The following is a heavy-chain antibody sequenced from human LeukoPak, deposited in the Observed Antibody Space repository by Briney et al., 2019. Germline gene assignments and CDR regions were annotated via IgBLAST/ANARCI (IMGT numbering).Heavy chain of an antibody. D-gene: IGHD3-10*01. V-gene: IGHV3-66*02. CDR3: ASYYGSGSYSTYYYYYMDV. Sequence: GGSLRLSCAASGFTVSSNYMSWVRQAPGKGLKWVSVIYSGGSTYYADSVKGRFTISRDNSKNTLYLQMNSLRAEDTAVYYCASYYGSGSYSTYYYYYMDVWGKGTTVTVSS. CDR2: IYSGGST. CDR1: GFTVSSNY. J-gene: IGHJ6*03.